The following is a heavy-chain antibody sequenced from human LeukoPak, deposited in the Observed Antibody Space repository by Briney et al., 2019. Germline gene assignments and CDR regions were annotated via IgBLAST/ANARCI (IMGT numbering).Heavy chain of an antibody. J-gene: IGHJ4*02. CDR2: INPNSGDT. CDR3: ARDQAFVYCSGGTCYDDY. Sequence: GASVKVSCKAPGYTFTGYYMHWVRQAPGQGLEWMGWINPNSGDTHYAQKFQGRVTMTRDTSINTDYMELSRLRSDDTAVYYCARDQAFVYCSGGTCYDDYWGQGSLVTVSS. D-gene: IGHD2-15*01. V-gene: IGHV1-2*02. CDR1: GYTFTGYY.